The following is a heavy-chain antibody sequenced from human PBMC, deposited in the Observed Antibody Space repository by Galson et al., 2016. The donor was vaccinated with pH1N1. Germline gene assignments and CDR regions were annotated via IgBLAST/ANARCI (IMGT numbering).Heavy chain of an antibody. CDR2: IIAIFGTA. D-gene: IGHD3-10*01. V-gene: IGHV1-69*05. CDR3: ARDRYYYDSGNFDY. J-gene: IGHJ4*02. Sequence: SVKVSCKASGGIFRSNAISWVRQAPGQGLEWMGGIIAIFGTAKYAQKFQGRVTITTDESTSTVYMELSSLRSEDTAVYYCARDRYYYDSGNFDYWGQGTLVTVSS. CDR1: GGIFRSNA.